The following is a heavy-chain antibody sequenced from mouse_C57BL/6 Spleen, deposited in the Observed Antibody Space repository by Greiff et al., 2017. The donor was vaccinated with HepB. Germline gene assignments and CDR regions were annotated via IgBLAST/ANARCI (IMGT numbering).Heavy chain of an antibody. CDR2: ISDGGSYT. J-gene: IGHJ2*01. CDR3: ARVVYGSRGFDY. CDR1: GFTFSSYA. Sequence: EVKLVESGGGLVKPGGSLKLSCAASGFTFSSYAMSWVRQTPEKRLEWVATISDGGSYTYYPDNVKGRFTISRDNAKNNLYLQMSHLKSEDTAMYYCARVVYGSRGFDYWGQGTTLTVSS. D-gene: IGHD1-1*01. V-gene: IGHV5-4*03.